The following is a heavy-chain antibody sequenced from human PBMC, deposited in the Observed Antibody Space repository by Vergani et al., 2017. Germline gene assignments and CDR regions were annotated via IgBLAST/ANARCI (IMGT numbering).Heavy chain of an antibody. J-gene: IGHJ4*02. CDR2: IVVGSGNT. Sequence: QMQQVQSGPEVKKPGTSVKVSCKASGFTFTSSAMQWVRQARGQRLEWIGWIVVGSGNTNYAQKFQERVTITRDMSTSTAYMELSSLRSEDTAVYYCAAGPLTYYYGSGNQNWGQGTLVTVSS. V-gene: IGHV1-58*02. D-gene: IGHD3-10*01. CDR1: GFTFTSSA. CDR3: AAGPLTYYYGSGNQN.